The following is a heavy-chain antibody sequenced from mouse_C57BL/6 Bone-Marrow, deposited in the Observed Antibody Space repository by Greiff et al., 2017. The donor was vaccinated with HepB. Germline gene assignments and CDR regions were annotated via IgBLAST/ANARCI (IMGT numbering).Heavy chain of an antibody. V-gene: IGHV1-81*01. J-gene: IGHJ4*01. CDR3: ARGTTVVGYYAMDY. D-gene: IGHD1-1*01. Sequence: QVQLQQSGPELVKPGASVKLSCKASGYTFTSYGISWVKQSTGQGLEWIGEIYPRSGNTYYNEKFKGKATLTADKSSSTAYMELRSLTSEDSAVYFCARGTTVVGYYAMDYWGQGTSVTVSS. CDR1: GYTFTSYG. CDR2: IYPRSGNT.